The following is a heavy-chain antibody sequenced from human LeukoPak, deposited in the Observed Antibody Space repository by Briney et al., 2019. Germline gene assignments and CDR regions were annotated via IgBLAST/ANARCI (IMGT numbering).Heavy chain of an antibody. Sequence: PSETLSVTCAVYGGSFSGYYWSWIRQPPGKGLEWIGEINHSGSTNYNPSLKSRVTISVDTSKNQFSLKLSSVTAADTAVYYCARHYSSSWLIDYWGQGTLVTVSS. CDR1: GGSFSGYY. J-gene: IGHJ4*02. CDR3: ARHYSSSWLIDY. V-gene: IGHV4-34*01. D-gene: IGHD6-13*01. CDR2: INHSGST.